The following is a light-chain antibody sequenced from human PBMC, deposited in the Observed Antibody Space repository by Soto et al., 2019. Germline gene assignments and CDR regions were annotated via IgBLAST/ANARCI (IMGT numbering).Light chain of an antibody. Sequence: QSVLTQPASVSGSPGQSITISCSGTSSNIGGYNVVSWYQQHPGKAPKVIVYEGIKRPSGVSDRFSGSTSGSTASLTISGLQDEEEAEYSCCSYVGATTYVFGSRTKVTV. J-gene: IGLJ1*01. CDR2: EGI. CDR3: CSYVGATTYV. V-gene: IGLV2-23*01. CDR1: SSNIGGYNV.